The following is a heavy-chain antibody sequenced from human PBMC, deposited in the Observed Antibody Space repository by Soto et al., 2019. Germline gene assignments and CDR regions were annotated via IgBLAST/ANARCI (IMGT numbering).Heavy chain of an antibody. J-gene: IGHJ4*02. Sequence: PSETLSLTCAVSGGSVSFGGYPWSWIRQPPGRGLELIGYIYDSGDTYYNPSLKSRVTISVDRSKNQFSLNLRSVTAADTAMYFCARGGSYQLWVYWGQGALVTVSS. CDR2: IYDSGDT. CDR3: ARGGSYQLWVY. D-gene: IGHD1-26*01. V-gene: IGHV4-30-2*01. CDR1: GGSVSFGGYP.